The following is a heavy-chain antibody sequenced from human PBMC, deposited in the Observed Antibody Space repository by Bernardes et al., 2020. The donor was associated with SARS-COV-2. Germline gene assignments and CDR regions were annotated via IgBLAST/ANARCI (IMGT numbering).Heavy chain of an antibody. V-gene: IGHV4-39*01. CDR2: IYYSGST. Sequence: SETLSLTCIVSGDSISSTSYYWGWLLQPPGKGLEWIGSIYYSGSTYYKPSLKSRVTISADASKNQFSLKLSSVTAADTAVYYCARLDFIVVAEGAWFDPWGQGTLVTVSS. D-gene: IGHD3-22*01. J-gene: IGHJ5*02. CDR1: GDSISSTSYY. CDR3: ARLDFIVVAEGAWFDP.